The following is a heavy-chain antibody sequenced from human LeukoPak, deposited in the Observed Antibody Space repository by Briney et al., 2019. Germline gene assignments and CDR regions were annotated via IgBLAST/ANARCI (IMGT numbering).Heavy chain of an antibody. CDR3: ASAVADFYYFDY. J-gene: IGHJ4*02. CDR2: IYSGGST. Sequence: QSGGSLRLSCASSGFTFSSYAMNWARQAPGKGLEWVSVIYSGGSTYYADSVKGRFTISRDNSKNTLYLQMNSLRAEDTAVYYCASAVADFYYFDYWGQGTLVTVSS. CDR1: GFTFSSYA. D-gene: IGHD6-19*01. V-gene: IGHV3-53*01.